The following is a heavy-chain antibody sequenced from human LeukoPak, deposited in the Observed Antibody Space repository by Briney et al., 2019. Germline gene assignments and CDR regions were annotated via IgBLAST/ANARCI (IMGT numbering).Heavy chain of an antibody. CDR1: GDSISSYY. CDR3: ARAWQWLPLDY. Sequence: SETLSLTCTVSGDSISSYYWSWIRQPAGKGLEWIGRISTSGSTNYNPSLKSRVTMSVDTSKNQFSLKLSPVTAADTAVYYCARAWQWLPLDYWGQGTLVTVSS. D-gene: IGHD6-19*01. CDR2: ISTSGST. J-gene: IGHJ4*02. V-gene: IGHV4-4*07.